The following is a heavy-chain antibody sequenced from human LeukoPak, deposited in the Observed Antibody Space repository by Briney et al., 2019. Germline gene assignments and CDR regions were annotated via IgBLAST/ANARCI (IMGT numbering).Heavy chain of an antibody. J-gene: IGHJ5*02. Sequence: GGSLRLSCAASGFTFSSYSMNWVRQAPGKGLEWVSSISSSSSYIYYADSVKGRFTISRDNAKNSLYLQMNSLRAEDTAVYYCARARPYCSGGSCYSGAARWFDPWGQGTLVTVSS. CDR3: ARARPYCSGGSCYSGAARWFDP. CDR1: GFTFSSYS. CDR2: ISSSSSYI. V-gene: IGHV3-21*01. D-gene: IGHD2-15*01.